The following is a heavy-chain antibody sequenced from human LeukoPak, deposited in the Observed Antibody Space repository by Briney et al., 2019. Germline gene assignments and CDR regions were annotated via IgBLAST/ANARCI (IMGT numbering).Heavy chain of an antibody. CDR1: GTIFSDAW. Sequence: GGSLRLSCAASGTIFSDAWMSWVRQTPGKGLEWVARITSKSDGGTTDYAAPVKGRFTISRDDSEATLYLQMNSLKTEDTAVYYCTTDRFSWGQGTPVTVSS. CDR2: ITSKSDGGTT. J-gene: IGHJ5*02. CDR3: TTDRFS. V-gene: IGHV3-15*01.